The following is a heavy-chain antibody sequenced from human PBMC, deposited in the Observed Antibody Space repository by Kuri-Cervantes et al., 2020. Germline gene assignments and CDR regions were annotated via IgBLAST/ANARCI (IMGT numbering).Heavy chain of an antibody. CDR3: ASEDSSGWYGGVDY. D-gene: IGHD6-19*01. Sequence: SVKVSCKASGGTFSSYATSWVRQAPGQGLEWMGGIIPIFGTANYAQKFQGRVTITTDESTSTAYMELSSLRSDDTAVYYCASEDSSGWYGGVDYWGQGTLVTVSS. J-gene: IGHJ4*02. CDR1: GGTFSSYA. CDR2: IIPIFGTA. V-gene: IGHV1-69*05.